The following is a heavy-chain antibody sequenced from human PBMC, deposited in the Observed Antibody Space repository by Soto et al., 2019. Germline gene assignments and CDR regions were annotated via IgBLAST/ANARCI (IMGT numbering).Heavy chain of an antibody. V-gene: IGHV3-23*01. CDR2: ISGSGGST. Sequence: GGSLRLSCAASGFTFSSYAMSWVRQAPGKGLEWDSAISGSGGSTYYADSVKGRFTISRDNSKNTLYLQMNSLRAEDTAVYYCAKDHSGSGTSWGEFDYWGQGTLVTVSS. J-gene: IGHJ4*02. CDR1: GFTFSSYA. D-gene: IGHD2-2*01. CDR3: AKDHSGSGTSWGEFDY.